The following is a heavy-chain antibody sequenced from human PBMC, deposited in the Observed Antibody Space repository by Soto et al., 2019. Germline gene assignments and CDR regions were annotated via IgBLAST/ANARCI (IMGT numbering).Heavy chain of an antibody. D-gene: IGHD3-9*01. J-gene: IGHJ5*02. Sequence: GGSLRLSCAASGFTLSSYAMHWVRQAPGKGLEWVSVIYSGGSTYYADSVKGRFTISRDNSKNTLYLQMNSLRAEDTAVYYFARGYFDWLLDGYNWFDPWGQGTLVTVSS. V-gene: IGHV3-66*01. CDR3: ARGYFDWLLDGYNWFDP. CDR1: GFTLSSYA. CDR2: IYSGGST.